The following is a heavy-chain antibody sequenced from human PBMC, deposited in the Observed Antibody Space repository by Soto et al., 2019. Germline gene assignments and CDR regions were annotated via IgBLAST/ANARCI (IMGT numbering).Heavy chain of an antibody. CDR1: GFSLSTSGVG. CDR3: AHSLPSDSSSYGYYYYMDV. V-gene: IGHV2-5*02. J-gene: IGHJ6*03. D-gene: IGHD6-6*01. CDR2: IYWDDDK. Sequence: SGPTLVNPTQTLTLTCTFSGFSLSTSGVGVGWIRQPPGKALEWLALIYWDDDKRYSPSLKSRLTITKDTSKNQVVLTMTNMDPVDTATYYCAHSLPSDSSSYGYYYYMDVWGKGTTVTVSS.